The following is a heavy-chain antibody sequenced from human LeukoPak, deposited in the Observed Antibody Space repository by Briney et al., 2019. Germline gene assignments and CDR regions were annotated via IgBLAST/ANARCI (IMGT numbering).Heavy chain of an antibody. CDR2: TYPGDSDT. J-gene: IGHJ6*04. Sequence: GESLKISCKGSGYSFTSYWIGWARQMPGKGLEWMGITYPGDSDTRYSPSFQGQVTISADKSISTAYLQWSSLKASDTAMYYCARQRAGYSGYDSGDYGMDVWGKGTTVTVSS. V-gene: IGHV5-51*01. CDR3: ARQRAGYSGYDSGDYGMDV. CDR1: GYSFTSYW. D-gene: IGHD5-12*01.